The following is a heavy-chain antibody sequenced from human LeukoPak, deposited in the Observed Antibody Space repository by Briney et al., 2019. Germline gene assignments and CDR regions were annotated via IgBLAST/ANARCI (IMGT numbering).Heavy chain of an antibody. J-gene: IGHJ4*02. D-gene: IGHD3-22*01. CDR3: AKRGVVIRVILVGFHKEAYYFDS. CDR1: GITLSNYG. V-gene: IGHV3-23*01. CDR2: ISGSGGST. Sequence: PGGSLRLSCAVSGITLSNYGMSWARQAPGKGLEWVAGISGSGGSTNYADSVKGRFTISRDNAKNTLFLQMNSLRAEDTAVYFCAKRGVVIRVILVGFHKEAYYFDSWGQGALVTVSS.